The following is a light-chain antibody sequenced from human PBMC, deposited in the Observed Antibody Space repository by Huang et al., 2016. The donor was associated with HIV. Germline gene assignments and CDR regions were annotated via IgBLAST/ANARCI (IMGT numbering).Light chain of an antibody. J-gene: IGKJ1*01. CDR2: AAS. CDR3: QQYWSTPPAT. Sequence: DIQMTQSPSSLPASVGDRVTITCRASQGISNSLAWYQQKPGKAPKLLLYAASKVESGVPYRFSGSASGKDVTLTISSLQREDVAAYYCQQYWSTPPATFGQGTKVEIK. CDR1: QGISNS. V-gene: IGKV1-NL1*01.